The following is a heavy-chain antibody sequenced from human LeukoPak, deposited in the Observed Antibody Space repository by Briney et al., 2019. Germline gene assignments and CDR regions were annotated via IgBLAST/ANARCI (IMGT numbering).Heavy chain of an antibody. CDR3: SLTDRLSEVQLLDY. D-gene: IGHD5-24*01. CDR1: GFTFSSYA. J-gene: IGHJ4*02. V-gene: IGHV3-23*01. CDR2: ISGSGGST. Sequence: PGGSLRLSCAASGFTFSSYAMSWVRQAPGKGLEWVSAISGSGGSTYYADSVKGRFTISRDNSKNTLYLQMNSLRAEDTAVYYCSLTDRLSEVQLLDYWGQGTLVTVSS.